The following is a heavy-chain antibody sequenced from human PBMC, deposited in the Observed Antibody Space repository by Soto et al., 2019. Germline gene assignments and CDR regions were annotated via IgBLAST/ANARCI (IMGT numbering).Heavy chain of an antibody. Sequence: ASVKVSCKASGYTFTSYDINWVRQATGQGLEWMGWMNPNSGNTGYAQKFQGRVTMTRNTSISTAYMELSSLRSEDTAVYYCARPPYADYVDAFDIWGQGTMVTVSS. D-gene: IGHD4-17*01. CDR1: GYTFTSYD. V-gene: IGHV1-8*01. CDR2: MNPNSGNT. J-gene: IGHJ3*02. CDR3: ARPPYADYVDAFDI.